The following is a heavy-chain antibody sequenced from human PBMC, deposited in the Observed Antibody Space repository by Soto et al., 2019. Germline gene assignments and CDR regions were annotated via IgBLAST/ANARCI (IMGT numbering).Heavy chain of an antibody. CDR1: GYTVTDYY. V-gene: IGHV1-2*02. Sequence: QVQLVQSGTEVKKPGASVKVSCKASGYTVTDYYIHWVRQAPGQGLEWMGWIDPKNGGTIYARKLQERVTVTIDRSIGTAYMVLSRLTSDDTALYSCARDDCGISPYWGQGTLVSASS. D-gene: IGHD2-21*01. CDR3: ARDDCGISPY. CDR2: IDPKNGGT. J-gene: IGHJ4*02.